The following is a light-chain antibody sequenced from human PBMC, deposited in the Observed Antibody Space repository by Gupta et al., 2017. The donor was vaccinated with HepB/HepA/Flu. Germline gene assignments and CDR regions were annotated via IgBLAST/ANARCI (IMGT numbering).Light chain of an antibody. V-gene: IGKV1-39*01. Sequence: DIQMTQSPSSLSASVGDRVTITYRASQSISSYLNWYQQKPGKAPKLLTYAASSLQSGVPSRFSGSGSGTDFTLTISRRQPEDFATYYCQQSDSTPWTFGQGTKVEIK. CDR3: QQSDSTPWT. J-gene: IGKJ1*01. CDR1: QSISSY. CDR2: AAS.